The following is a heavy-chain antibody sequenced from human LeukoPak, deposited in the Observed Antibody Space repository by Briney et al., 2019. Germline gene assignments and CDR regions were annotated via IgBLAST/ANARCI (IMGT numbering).Heavy chain of an antibody. J-gene: IGHJ4*02. CDR1: GFTVSSNY. Sequence: PGGSLRLSCAASGFTVSSNYMSWVRQAPGKGLELVSLIYSGGSTYYADSVKGRFTISRDISKNTVYFQMNSLRAEDTAVYYCARVMKEWLCPDYWGQGSLVTVSS. D-gene: IGHD3-3*01. V-gene: IGHV3-53*01. CDR2: IYSGGST. CDR3: ARVMKEWLCPDY.